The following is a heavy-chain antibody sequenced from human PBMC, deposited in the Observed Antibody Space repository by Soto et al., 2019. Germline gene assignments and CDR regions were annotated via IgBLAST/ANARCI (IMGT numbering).Heavy chain of an antibody. J-gene: IGHJ4*02. Sequence: QVQLQESGPGLVKPSQTLSLTCSVSGGAISSGAYYWSWIRQHPGKGLEWIGYINYSGRTYYNPSLKSRLTISVDTSKNQFSLKLNSVTAADTAVYYCASGDGYNFDYWGQGTLVIVSS. CDR1: GGAISSGAYY. D-gene: IGHD5-12*01. V-gene: IGHV4-31*03. CDR3: ASGDGYNFDY. CDR2: INYSGRT.